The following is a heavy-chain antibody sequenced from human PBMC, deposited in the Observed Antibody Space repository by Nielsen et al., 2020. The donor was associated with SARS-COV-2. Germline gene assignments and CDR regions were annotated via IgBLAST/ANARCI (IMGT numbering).Heavy chain of an antibody. Sequence: SETLSLTCTVSGGSISSYYWSWIRRPPGKGLEWIGYIYYSGSTNYNPSLKSRVTISVDTSKNQFSLKLSSVTAADTAVYYCAREGEDGSGSYYNVWYFDYWGQGTLVTVSS. CDR2: IYYSGST. J-gene: IGHJ4*02. D-gene: IGHD3-10*01. CDR3: AREGEDGSGSYYNVWYFDY. V-gene: IGHV4-59*01. CDR1: GGSISSYY.